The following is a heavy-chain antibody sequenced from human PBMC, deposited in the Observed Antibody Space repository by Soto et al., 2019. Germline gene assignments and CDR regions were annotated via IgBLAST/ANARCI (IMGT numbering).Heavy chain of an antibody. V-gene: IGHV4-30-2*05. CDR1: DGSSRRGLYS. CDR3: ARDLGVMAYYYYGMDV. CDR2: IYYSGST. J-gene: IGHJ6*02. D-gene: IGHD2-21*01. Sequence: PSETLSLTCTVSDGSSRRGLYSWSWLRQPPGKGLEWIGYIYYSGSTYYNPSLKSRVTISVDTSKNQFSLKLSSVTAADTAVYYCARDLGVMAYYYYGMDVWGQGTTVTVS.